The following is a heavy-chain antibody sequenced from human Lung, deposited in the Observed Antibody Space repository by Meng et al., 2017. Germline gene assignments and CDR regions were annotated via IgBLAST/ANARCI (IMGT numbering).Heavy chain of an antibody. Sequence: QVQMVRCGGEVKNPGTSVKVSCKASGYTFPNYWLHWVRRAPGQGLEWMGRINPKSGDTHYAQRFQGRVTMTGDTSISTAYMELSGLRSDDTAMYYCARDEDISAAGKLFGDYWGQGTLVTVSS. J-gene: IGHJ4*02. CDR2: INPKSGDT. CDR1: GYTFPNYW. D-gene: IGHD6-13*01. V-gene: IGHV1-2*06. CDR3: ARDEDISAAGKLFGDY.